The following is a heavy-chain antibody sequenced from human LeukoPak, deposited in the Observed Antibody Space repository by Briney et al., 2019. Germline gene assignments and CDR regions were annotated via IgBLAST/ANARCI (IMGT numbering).Heavy chain of an antibody. CDR2: ISGSGGST. CDR3: AKDGVHLWSSSDY. CDR1: GFTFSSYA. V-gene: IGHV3-23*01. D-gene: IGHD5-18*01. Sequence: GGSLRLSCAASGFTFSSYAMSWVRQAPGKGLEWVSAISGSGGSTYYADSVKGRFTISRDNSKNTLYLQMNSLRAEDTAIYYCAKDGVHLWSSSDYWGQGTLVTVSS. J-gene: IGHJ4*02.